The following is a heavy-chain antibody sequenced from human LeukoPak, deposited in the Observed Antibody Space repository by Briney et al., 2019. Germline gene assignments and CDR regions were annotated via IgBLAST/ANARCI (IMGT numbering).Heavy chain of an antibody. CDR1: GGTFSSYA. D-gene: IGHD5-18*01. V-gene: IGHV1-69*01. J-gene: IGHJ4*02. Sequence: SVKVSCKASGGTFSSYAISWVRQAPGQGLEWMGGIIPIFGTANYAQKFQGRVTITADESTSTAYMELSSLRSEDTAVYYCARVQLGTAMAYFDYWGQGTLVTVSS. CDR3: ARVQLGTAMAYFDY. CDR2: IIPIFGTA.